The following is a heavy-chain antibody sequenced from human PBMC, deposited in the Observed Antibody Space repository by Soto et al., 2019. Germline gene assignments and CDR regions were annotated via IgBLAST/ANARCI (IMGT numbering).Heavy chain of an antibody. CDR3: ARGFKTVAYCGGDCYSNAFDI. CDR2: IIPIFGTA. V-gene: IGHV1-69*06. CDR1: GGTFSSYA. J-gene: IGHJ3*02. D-gene: IGHD2-21*02. Sequence: SVNVSCKASGGTFSSYAISWVRQAPGQGLEWMGGIIPIFGTANYAQKFQGRVTITADKSTSTAYMELSSLRSEDTAVYYCARGFKTVAYCGGDCYSNAFDIWGQGTMVTVSS.